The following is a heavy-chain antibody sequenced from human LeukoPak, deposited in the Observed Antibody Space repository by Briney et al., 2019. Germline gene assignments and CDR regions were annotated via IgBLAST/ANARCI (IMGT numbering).Heavy chain of an antibody. D-gene: IGHD6-13*01. CDR2: IYPSGNT. V-gene: IGHV4-30-2*06. CDR3: ARAKYLAASYYFDY. CDR1: GGSISSSSYS. Sequence: SETLSLTCTVSGGSISSSSYSWSWIRQSPGKGLEWIGYIYPSGNTFYNPSLKSRVTISVDRSKSQFSLRLSSVTAADTAVYYCARAKYLAASYYFDYWGQGTLVTVSS. J-gene: IGHJ4*02.